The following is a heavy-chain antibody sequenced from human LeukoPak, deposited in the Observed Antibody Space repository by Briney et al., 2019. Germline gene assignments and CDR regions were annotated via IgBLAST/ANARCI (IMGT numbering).Heavy chain of an antibody. Sequence: SETLSLTCAVYGGSFSGYYWSWIRQPPGKGLEWLGEINHSGSTNYNPSLKSRVTISVDTSKNQFSLKLSSVTAADTAVYYCARGMRTGGSSSRYYFDYWGQGTLVTVSS. CDR2: INHSGST. D-gene: IGHD6-13*01. J-gene: IGHJ4*02. V-gene: IGHV4-34*01. CDR3: ARGMRTGGSSSRYYFDY. CDR1: GGSFSGYY.